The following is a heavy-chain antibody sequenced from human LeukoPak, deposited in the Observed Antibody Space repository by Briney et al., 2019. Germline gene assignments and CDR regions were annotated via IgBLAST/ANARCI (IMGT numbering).Heavy chain of an antibody. V-gene: IGHV3-11*01. J-gene: IGHJ1*01. CDR1: GFTFSDYY. D-gene: IGHD2-21*02. Sequence: PGGSLRLSCAASGFTFSDYYMSWIRQAPGKGLEWVSYVSKSGSTTYYADSVKGRFTISRDNAKNSLYLQMNSLRAEDTAVYYCAAEPYCGGDCLYFQHWGQGTLVTVSS. CDR3: AAEPYCGGDCLYFQH. CDR2: VSKSGSTT.